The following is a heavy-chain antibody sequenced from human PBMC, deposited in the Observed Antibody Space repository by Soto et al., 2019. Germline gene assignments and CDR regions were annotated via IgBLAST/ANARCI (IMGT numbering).Heavy chain of an antibody. CDR1: GYTFTSYG. CDR2: ISAYNGNT. D-gene: IGHD3-10*01. Sequence: SVKVSCKASGYTFTSYGISWVRQAPGQGLEWMGWISAYNGNTNYAQKLQGRVTMTTDTSTSTAYMELRSLRSDDTAVYYCAREIWSGPYYYYYYGMDVWGQGTTVTVSS. CDR3: AREIWSGPYYYYYYGMDV. J-gene: IGHJ6*02. V-gene: IGHV1-18*01.